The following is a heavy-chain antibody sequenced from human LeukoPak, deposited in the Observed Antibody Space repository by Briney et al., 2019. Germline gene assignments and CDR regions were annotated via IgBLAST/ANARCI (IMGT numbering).Heavy chain of an antibody. Sequence: GASVKVSRKASGGTFSSYAISWVRQAPGQGLEWMGRIIPILGIANYAQKFQGRVTITADKSTSTAYMELSSLRSEDTAVYYCARHQYYYDSSGYYHHYSIDYWGQGTLVTVSS. D-gene: IGHD3-22*01. CDR3: ARHQYYYDSSGYYHHYSIDY. CDR1: GGTFSSYA. J-gene: IGHJ4*02. CDR2: IIPILGIA. V-gene: IGHV1-69*04.